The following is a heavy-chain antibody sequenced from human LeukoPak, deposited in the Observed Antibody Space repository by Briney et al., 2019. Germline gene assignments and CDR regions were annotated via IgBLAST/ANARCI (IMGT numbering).Heavy chain of an antibody. D-gene: IGHD1-1*01. CDR3: ARSENADNWLPYFDY. V-gene: IGHV3-74*01. J-gene: IGHJ4*02. Sequence: GGSLRLSCAASGFTFSSYWMHWVRQAPGKGLVRVSRINSDGSSTSYADSVKGRFTVSRDNAKNTLYLQMNSLRDEDTAVYYCARSENADNWLPYFDYWGQGTLVTVSS. CDR2: INSDGSST. CDR1: GFTFSSYW.